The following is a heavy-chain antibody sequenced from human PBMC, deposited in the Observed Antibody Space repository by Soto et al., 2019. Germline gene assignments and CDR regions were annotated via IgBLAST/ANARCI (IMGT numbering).Heavy chain of an antibody. J-gene: IGHJ6*02. CDR3: ARAGSGWYYYGMDV. CDR2: IGTAGDT. V-gene: IGHV3-13*01. D-gene: IGHD6-19*01. Sequence: GGSLRLSCAASGFTFSSYDMHWARQATGKGLEWVSAIGTAGDTYYPGSVKGRFTISRENAKNSLYLQMNSLRAGDTAVYYCARAGSGWYYYGMDVWGQGTTVTVSS. CDR1: GFTFSSYD.